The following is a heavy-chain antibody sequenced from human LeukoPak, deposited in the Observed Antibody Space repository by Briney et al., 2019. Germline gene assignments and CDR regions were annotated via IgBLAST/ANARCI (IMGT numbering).Heavy chain of an antibody. V-gene: IGHV3-23*01. Sequence: GGSLRLSCAASGFTFSSYAMSWVRQAPGKGLEWVSAISGSGGSTYYADSVKGRFTISRDNSRKMLFLQMSSLRAEDTAVYYCAKDGDIVVVITFDSWGQGTLVTVSS. CDR1: GFTFSSYA. CDR2: ISGSGGST. CDR3: AKDGDIVVVITFDS. D-gene: IGHD2-15*01. J-gene: IGHJ4*02.